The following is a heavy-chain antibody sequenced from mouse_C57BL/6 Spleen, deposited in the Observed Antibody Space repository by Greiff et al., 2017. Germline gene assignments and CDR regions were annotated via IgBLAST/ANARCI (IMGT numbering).Heavy chain of an antibody. CDR3: GRATAGGGFAY. D-gene: IGHD1-2*01. CDR2: LRSKSNNYAT. J-gene: IGHJ3*01. CDR1: GFSFNTYA. V-gene: IGHV10-1*01. Sequence: EVMLVESGGGLVQPTGSLKLSCAASGFSFNTYAMNWVRQAPGTGLEWVARLRSKSNNYATYYAVSVKDRFTISRDDSERMLYLQMNTLQTEDTAIYYGGRATAGGGFAYWGQGTLVTVSA.